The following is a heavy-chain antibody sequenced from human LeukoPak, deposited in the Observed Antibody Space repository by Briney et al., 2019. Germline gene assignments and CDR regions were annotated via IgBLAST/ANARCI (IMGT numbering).Heavy chain of an antibody. V-gene: IGHV2-5*02. CDR1: GFSLSSSGVG. J-gene: IGHJ4*02. CDR3: AHSQESGSGSFYYYFDY. D-gene: IGHD1-26*01. Sequence: GPTLVNPTQTLTLTCTFSGFSLSSSGVGAAWIRQPPGKALEWLALIYWADDKRYSPSLKSRLTITKDTSKNQVVLTVANMDPVDTATYYCAHSQESGSGSFYYYFDYWGQGTLVTVSS. CDR2: IYWADDK.